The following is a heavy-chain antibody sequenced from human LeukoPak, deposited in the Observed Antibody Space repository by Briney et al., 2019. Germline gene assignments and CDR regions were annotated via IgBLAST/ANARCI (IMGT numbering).Heavy chain of an antibody. CDR2: IIPILGIA. J-gene: IGHJ6*02. CDR1: GGTFSSYA. Sequence: ASVKVSCKASGGTFSSYAISWVRQAPGQGLEWMGRIIPILGIANYAQKFQGRVTITADKSTSTAYMELSSLRSEDTAVYYCASPSPESGTVGMDVWGQGTTVTVSS. V-gene: IGHV1-69*04. D-gene: IGHD3-10*01. CDR3: ASPSPESGTVGMDV.